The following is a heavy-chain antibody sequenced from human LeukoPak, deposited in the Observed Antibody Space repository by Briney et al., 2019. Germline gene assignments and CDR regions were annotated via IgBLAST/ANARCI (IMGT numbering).Heavy chain of an antibody. V-gene: IGHV3-13*01. J-gene: IGHJ4*02. D-gene: IGHD5-18*01. CDR3: VREARGYHYTYFDY. Sequence: PGGSLGLSCTASGFTLGGHDMHGVRQTRGGGREGVAAVSAGHHAFYAGSVTGRFTVSREDATNSLYLQMNSLRAADTAVYYCVREARGYHYTYFDYWGQGSLVTVSS. CDR2: VSAGHHA. CDR1: GFTLGGHD.